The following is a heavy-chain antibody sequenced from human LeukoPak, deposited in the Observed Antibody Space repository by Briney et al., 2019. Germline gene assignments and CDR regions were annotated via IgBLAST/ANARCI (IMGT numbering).Heavy chain of an antibody. Sequence: GGSLGLSCAASGFTVSSNYMSWVRQAPGKGLEWVPVIYSGGSTYYADSVKGRFTISRDNSKNTLYLQMNSLRAEDTAVYYCAKDRFRVLRFLEWLLDYFDYWGQGTLVTVSS. V-gene: IGHV3-66*01. D-gene: IGHD3-3*01. CDR3: AKDRFRVLRFLEWLLDYFDY. J-gene: IGHJ4*02. CDR1: GFTVSSNY. CDR2: IYSGGST.